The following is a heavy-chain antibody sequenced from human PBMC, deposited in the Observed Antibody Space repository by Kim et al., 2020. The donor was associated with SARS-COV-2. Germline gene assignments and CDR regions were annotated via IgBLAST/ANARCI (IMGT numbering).Heavy chain of an antibody. D-gene: IGHD5-18*01. Sequence: GGSLRLSCAASGFTFSSYWMHWVRQAPGKGLVWVSRINSDGSSTSYADSVKGRFTISRANAKKTLYVQMNSLSAETTAVYYCERTSTQLWPLDYWGQGTL. CDR3: ERTSTQLWPLDY. J-gene: IGHJ4*02. CDR1: GFTFSSYW. V-gene: IGHV3-74*01. CDR2: INSDGSST.